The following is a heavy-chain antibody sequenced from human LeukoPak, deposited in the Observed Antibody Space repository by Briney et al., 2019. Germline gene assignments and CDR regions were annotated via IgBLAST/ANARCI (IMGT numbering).Heavy chain of an antibody. Sequence: PGGSLRLSCAASGFTFSSYGMHWVRQAPGKGLEWVAVISYDGSNKYYADSVKGRFTISRDNSNNTLYLQMNSLRAEDTAVYYCARDPPHYDFWSGPSGIDYWGQGTLVTVSS. CDR1: GFTFSSYG. V-gene: IGHV3-30*03. CDR3: ARDPPHYDFWSGPSGIDY. D-gene: IGHD3-3*01. CDR2: ISYDGSNK. J-gene: IGHJ4*02.